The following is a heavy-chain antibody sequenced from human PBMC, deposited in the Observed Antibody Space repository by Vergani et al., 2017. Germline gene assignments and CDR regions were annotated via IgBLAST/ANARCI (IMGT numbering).Heavy chain of an antibody. CDR3: ARETSPPPTYYYDSSGYPPHDAFDI. D-gene: IGHD3-22*01. Sequence: QVQLVQSGAEVKKPGASVKVSCKASGYTFTSYGISWVRQAPGQGLEWMGWISAYNGNTNYAQKLQGRVTMTTDTSTSTAYMELRSLRSDDTAVYYCARETSPPPTYYYDSSGYPPHDAFDIWGQGTMVTVSS. CDR2: ISAYNGNT. CDR1: GYTFTSYG. V-gene: IGHV1-18*01. J-gene: IGHJ3*02.